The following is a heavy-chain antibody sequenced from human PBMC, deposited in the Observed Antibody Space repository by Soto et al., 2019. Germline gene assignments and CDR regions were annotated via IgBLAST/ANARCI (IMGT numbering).Heavy chain of an antibody. CDR3: AVFPIAAAGTRYYYGMDV. D-gene: IGHD6-13*01. CDR1: GYSFTSYW. J-gene: IGHJ6*02. CDR2: IDPSDSYT. Sequence: GESLKISCKGSGYSFTSYWISWVRQMPGKGLEWMGRIDPSDSYTNYSPSFQGHVTISADKSISTAYLQWSSLKASDTAMYYCAVFPIAAAGTRYYYGMDVWGQGTTVTVSS. V-gene: IGHV5-10-1*01.